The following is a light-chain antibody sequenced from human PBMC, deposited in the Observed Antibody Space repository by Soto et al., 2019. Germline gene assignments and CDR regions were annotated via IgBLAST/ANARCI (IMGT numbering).Light chain of an antibody. CDR2: DAS. Sequence: SVLAQSSATLSLSPGERATLSCMASQSVSSYLAWYQQKPGQAPRLLIYDASNRATGIPARFSGSGSGTDFTLTISRLEPEDFAVYYCQQYGSSPRTFGQGTKVDIK. CDR3: QQYGSSPRT. J-gene: IGKJ1*01. CDR1: QSVSSY. V-gene: IGKV3-20*01.